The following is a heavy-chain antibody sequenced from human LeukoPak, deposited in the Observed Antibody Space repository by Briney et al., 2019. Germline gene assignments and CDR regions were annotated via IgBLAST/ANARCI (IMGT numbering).Heavy chain of an antibody. Sequence: ASVKVSCKASGYSFTSSDINWVRRATGQGPEWMGWINPKSGRTGYAKKFQARVSMTMNTSISTAYMEVNSLTFEDTAVYYCARGRSGLAAAGTYDYWGQGTLITVSS. D-gene: IGHD6-13*01. CDR3: ARGRSGLAAAGTYDY. J-gene: IGHJ4*02. V-gene: IGHV1-8*01. CDR2: INPKSGRT. CDR1: GYSFTSSD.